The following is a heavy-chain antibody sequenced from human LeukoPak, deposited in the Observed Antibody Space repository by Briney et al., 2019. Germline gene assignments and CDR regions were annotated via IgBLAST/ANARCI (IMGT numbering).Heavy chain of an antibody. CDR3: ARHGSYYYYMDV. J-gene: IGHJ6*03. V-gene: IGHV4-39*01. CDR1: GGSISSSSNY. Sequence: PSETLSLTCTVSGGSISSSSNYWVWIPQPPGKELKWIGTIYYSGSTYYNPYLKSRVTISVDTSKLQFSLMLTSVTAADTSLYYCARHGSYYYYMDVWGKGTTVTVSS. CDR2: IYYSGST. D-gene: IGHD3-16*01.